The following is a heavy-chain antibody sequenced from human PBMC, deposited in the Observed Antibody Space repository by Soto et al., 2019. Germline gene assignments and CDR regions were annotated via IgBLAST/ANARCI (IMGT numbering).Heavy chain of an antibody. J-gene: IGHJ4*02. CDR3: ARDSGAKLSIS. V-gene: IGHV1-69*13. CDR1: GGTFSSYR. Sequence: GASVKVSCKASGGTFSSYRINWVRQAPGQGLEWVGGIVPIRRTADIAQKFQGRVTITADESARTAYMELRSLKSQDTAVYYCARDSGAKLSISWGQGTPVTVSS. D-gene: IGHD3-3*02. CDR2: IVPIRRTA.